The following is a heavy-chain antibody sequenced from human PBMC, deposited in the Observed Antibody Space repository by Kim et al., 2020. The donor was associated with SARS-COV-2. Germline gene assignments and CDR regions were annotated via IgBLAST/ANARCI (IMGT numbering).Heavy chain of an antibody. CDR3: AKGEAAAGTGWFDP. J-gene: IGHJ5*02. Sequence: AEGVKGRFPNSNDNAKNSLYLQMNSLRAEDTALYYCAKGEAAAGTGWFDPWGQGTLVTVSS. D-gene: IGHD6-13*01. V-gene: IGHV3-9*01.